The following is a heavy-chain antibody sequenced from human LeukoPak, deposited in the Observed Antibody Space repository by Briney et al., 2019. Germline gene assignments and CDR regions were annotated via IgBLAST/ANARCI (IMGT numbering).Heavy chain of an antibody. Sequence: PGGSLRLSCAASGFNFIDYSMNWVRQAPGKGLEWISYIGISSGNKKYADSVKGRFTISRDKARNSLYLQMNSLRVEDTAMYYCARDHRYAFDNWGHGTLVTVSS. CDR2: IGISSGNK. V-gene: IGHV3-48*01. CDR1: GFNFIDYS. J-gene: IGHJ4*01. D-gene: IGHD5-12*01. CDR3: ARDHRYAFDN.